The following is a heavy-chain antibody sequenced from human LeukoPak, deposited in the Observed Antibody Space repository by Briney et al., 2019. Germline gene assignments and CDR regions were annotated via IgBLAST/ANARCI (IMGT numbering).Heavy chain of an antibody. D-gene: IGHD6-19*01. CDR1: XDSFXXXXYY. CDR3: ARRRSDLNWYNP. J-gene: IGHJ5*02. Sequence: LXXXXXXDSFXXXXYYXXXIXXPXGXGXXCIGGIQYSGSTYFNPSLKSRVTISIDTSKSQISLNLISVTAADTAVYYCARRRSDLNWYNPWGQGTLVTVSS. CDR2: IQYSGST. V-gene: IGHV4-39*07.